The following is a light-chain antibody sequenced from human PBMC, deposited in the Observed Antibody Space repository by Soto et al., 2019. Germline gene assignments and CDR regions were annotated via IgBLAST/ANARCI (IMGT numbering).Light chain of an antibody. CDR3: QHYGSTPWT. CDR2: GAS. J-gene: IGKJ1*01. CDR1: QSVCSRC. V-gene: IGKV3-20*01. Sequence: EIVLTQSPGTLSLSPGEGGTVSCRASQSVCSRCLAWYQQKPGQAPRLLIFGASSRATSIPDTISGSGSGTDFTLTISRLEPEDSAVYYCQHYGSTPWTFGQGTKVEI.